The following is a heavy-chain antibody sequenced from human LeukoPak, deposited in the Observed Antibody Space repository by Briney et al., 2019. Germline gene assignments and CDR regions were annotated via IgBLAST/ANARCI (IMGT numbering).Heavy chain of an antibody. CDR3: ARDVSDTAMIDY. J-gene: IGHJ4*02. V-gene: IGHV4-30-4*01. Sequence: PSETLSLTCTVSGGSIRSGDYHWSWIRQPPGKGLEWIGYIYYSGSTYYNPSLKSRVTISVDTSKNQFSLKLSSVTAADTAVYYCARDVSDTAMIDYWGQGTLVTVSS. D-gene: IGHD5-18*01. CDR1: GGSIRSGDYH. CDR2: IYYSGST.